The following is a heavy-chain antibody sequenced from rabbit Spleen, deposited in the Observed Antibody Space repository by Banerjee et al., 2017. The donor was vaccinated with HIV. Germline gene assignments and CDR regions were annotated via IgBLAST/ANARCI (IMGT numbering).Heavy chain of an antibody. J-gene: IGHJ4*01. D-gene: IGHD7-1*01. V-gene: IGHV1S40*01. Sequence: QSLEESGGGLVKPGASLTLTCKASGFSFNSGYYMYWVRQAPGKGLEWIGCIYTGGSGGIYYATWAKGRFTISKTSSTTVTLQMTSLTAADTATYFCGRSSYAGYAGYGYGFNLWGPGTLVTVS. CDR1: GFSFNSGYY. CDR2: IYTGGSGGI. CDR3: GRSSYAGYAGYGYGFNL.